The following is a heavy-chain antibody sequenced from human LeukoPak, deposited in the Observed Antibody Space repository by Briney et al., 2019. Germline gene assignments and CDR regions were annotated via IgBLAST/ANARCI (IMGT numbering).Heavy chain of an antibody. CDR3: ARTPSHYYDSSGYDY. CDR2: IYHSGST. Sequence: HPSGTLSLTCAVSGGSISSSNWWSWVRQPPGKGLEWIGEIYHSGSTNYNPSLKSRVTISADKSKNQFSLKLSSVTAADTAVYYCARTPSHYYDSSGYDYWGQGTLVTVSS. CDR1: GGSISSSNW. V-gene: IGHV4-4*02. D-gene: IGHD3-22*01. J-gene: IGHJ4*02.